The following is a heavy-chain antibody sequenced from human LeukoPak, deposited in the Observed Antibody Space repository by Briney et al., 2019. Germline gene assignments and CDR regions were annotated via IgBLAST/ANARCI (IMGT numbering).Heavy chain of an antibody. V-gene: IGHV3-11*01. J-gene: IGHJ4*02. D-gene: IGHD1-26*01. Sequence: GGSLRLSCEASGFIFRNYYMNWIRQTPGKGLEWVSYISSSGSKIYYADSVKGRFTISRDNAKNSLYLQMNSLRAEDTAVYYCARRRDSGSLQHFDYWGQGTLVTVSS. CDR1: GFIFRNYY. CDR2: ISSSGSKI. CDR3: ARRRDSGSLQHFDY.